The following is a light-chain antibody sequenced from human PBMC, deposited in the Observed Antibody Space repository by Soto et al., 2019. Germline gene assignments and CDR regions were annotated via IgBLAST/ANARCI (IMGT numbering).Light chain of an antibody. CDR1: SSNIGAGYD. V-gene: IGLV1-40*01. CDR3: QSYDTSLSGWVV. Sequence: QSALTQPASVSGAPGQRVTISCTGGSSNIGAGYDVHWYRQLPGTAPELLIYDNSKRPSGVPARFSGSKSGTSASLAITGLQADDEADYYCQSYDTSLSGWVVFGGGTKLTVL. CDR2: DNS. J-gene: IGLJ2*01.